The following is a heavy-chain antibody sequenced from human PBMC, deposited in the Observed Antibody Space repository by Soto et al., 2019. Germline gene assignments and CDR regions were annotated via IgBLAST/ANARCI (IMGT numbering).Heavy chain of an antibody. CDR3: ARVSFTYNWNLAYGMDV. Sequence: EVQLVESGGGLVQPGGSLRLSCAASGFTVSSNYMSWVRQAPGKGLEWVSVIYSGGSTYYADSVKGRFTISRDNSKNTLYLQMNSLRAEDTAVYYCARVSFTYNWNLAYGMDVWGQGTTVTVSS. V-gene: IGHV3-66*01. CDR1: GFTVSSNY. D-gene: IGHD1-1*01. J-gene: IGHJ6*02. CDR2: IYSGGST.